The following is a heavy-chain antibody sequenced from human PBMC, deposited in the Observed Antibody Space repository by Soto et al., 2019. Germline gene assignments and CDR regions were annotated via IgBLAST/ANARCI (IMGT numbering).Heavy chain of an antibody. D-gene: IGHD4-4*01. CDR3: SRDDDSNYYYYYGMDV. Sequence: GGSLRLSCAASGFTFSSYGMHWVRQAPGKGLEWVAVIWYDGSNKYYADSVKGRFTISRDNSKNTLYLQMNSLRAEDTAVYYFSRDDDSNYYYYYGMDVWGQGTTVTVSS. CDR1: GFTFSSYG. J-gene: IGHJ6*02. CDR2: IWYDGSNK. V-gene: IGHV3-33*01.